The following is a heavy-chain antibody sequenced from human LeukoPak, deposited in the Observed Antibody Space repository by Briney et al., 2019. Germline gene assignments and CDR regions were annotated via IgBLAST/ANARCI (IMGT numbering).Heavy chain of an antibody. V-gene: IGHV4-34*01. CDR1: GGPFSVHY. Sequence: SETLSLTCAVSGGPFSVHYWSWIRQPPGKGLEWIGEINQSGSTTYNPSLKSRDTASVDTSKNQFSLKLSSVTAADTAVYYCARGSGWLISYNWFDPWGQGTLVTVSS. D-gene: IGHD5-24*01. CDR3: ARGSGWLISYNWFDP. CDR2: INQSGST. J-gene: IGHJ5*02.